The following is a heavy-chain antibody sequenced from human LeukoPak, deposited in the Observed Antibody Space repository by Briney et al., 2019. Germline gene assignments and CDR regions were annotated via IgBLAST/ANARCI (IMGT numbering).Heavy chain of an antibody. J-gene: IGHJ4*02. CDR1: GFTFSYFY. D-gene: IGHD3-9*01. Sequence: TGGSLRLSCAASGFTFSYFYMSWIRQAPGKGLEWVSYISSSGSTIFYADSVKGRFTISRDNAKNSLYLQMNSLRAEDTAVYYCAKERSDYDILTGYHLSFDYWGQGTLVTVSS. CDR2: ISSSGSTI. V-gene: IGHV3-11*01. CDR3: AKERSDYDILTGYHLSFDY.